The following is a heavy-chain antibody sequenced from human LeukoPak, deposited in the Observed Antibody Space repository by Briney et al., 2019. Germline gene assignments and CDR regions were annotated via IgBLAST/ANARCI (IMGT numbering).Heavy chain of an antibody. V-gene: IGHV3-66*01. J-gene: IGHJ5*02. CDR3: ARVSTAMAAASDP. CDR2: IYSCVST. D-gene: IGHD5-18*01. CDR1: GFTFSSYS. Sequence: GGSLRLSCAASGFTFSSYSMNWVRQAPGKGLEWVSVIYSCVSTYYADSVKGRFTISRDNSKNTPYLQMNSLRAEDTAVYYCARVSTAMAAASDPWGQGTLVTVSS.